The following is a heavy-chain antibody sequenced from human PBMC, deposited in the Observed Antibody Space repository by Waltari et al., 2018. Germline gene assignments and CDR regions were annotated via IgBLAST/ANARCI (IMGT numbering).Heavy chain of an antibody. CDR3: VREDDRGASYF. CDR2: ISPTATT. D-gene: IGHD3-9*01. CDR1: GFTFSTYE. Sequence: EVRLVESGGGLVQPGRSLRLSCAASGFTFSTYEMTGVRQAPGKGLEWISYISPTATTLYADSVKGRFTISRDNARSSLFLQMNNLRVEDTAVYFCVREDDRGASYFWGQGALVTVSS. J-gene: IGHJ4*02. V-gene: IGHV3-48*03.